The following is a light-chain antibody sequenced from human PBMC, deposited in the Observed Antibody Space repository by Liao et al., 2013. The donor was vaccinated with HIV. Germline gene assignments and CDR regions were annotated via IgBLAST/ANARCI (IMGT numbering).Light chain of an antibody. J-gene: IGLJ2*01. Sequence: SYVLTQPPSVSVAPGKTARITCGGNNIGSKSVHWYQQKPGQAPVVVIYNDSDRPSGIPERFSGSNSGNTATLTISRVEAGDEADYYCQVWDNSSDHVVFGGGTEADRP. CDR3: QVWDNSSDHVV. CDR2: NDS. CDR1: NIGSKS. V-gene: IGLV3-21*01.